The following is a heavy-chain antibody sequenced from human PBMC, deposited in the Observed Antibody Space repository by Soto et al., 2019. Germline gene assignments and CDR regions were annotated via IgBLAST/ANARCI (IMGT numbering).Heavy chain of an antibody. CDR2: INHSGST. D-gene: IGHD3-3*01. V-gene: IGHV4-34*01. CDR1: GGSFSGYC. CDR3: ARRGTLGYYDFWSGYYTGPHFDY. Sequence: SETLSLTCAVYGGSFSGYCWSWIRQPPGKGMEWIGEINHSGSTNYNPSLKSRVTISVDTSKNQFSLRLNSVTAADTAVYYCARRGTLGYYDFWSGYYTGPHFDYWGQGTLVT. J-gene: IGHJ4*02.